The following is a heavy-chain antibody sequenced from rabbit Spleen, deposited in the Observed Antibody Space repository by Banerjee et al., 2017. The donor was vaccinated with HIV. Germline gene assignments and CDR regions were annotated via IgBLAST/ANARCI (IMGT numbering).Heavy chain of an antibody. V-gene: IGHV1S45*01. CDR2: INTATGKD. Sequence: QEQVVESGGGLVKPGASLPLIGTASGFSFGTSYAMCWVPQAPGKGLEWIGCINTATGKDVYASWAKGRFTISTTSSTTVTLQMTSLTAADTATYFCARDLTGVIGWNFRLWGQGTLVTVS. D-gene: IGHD1-1*01. CDR3: ARDLTGVIGWNFRL. CDR1: GFSFGTSYA. J-gene: IGHJ4*01.